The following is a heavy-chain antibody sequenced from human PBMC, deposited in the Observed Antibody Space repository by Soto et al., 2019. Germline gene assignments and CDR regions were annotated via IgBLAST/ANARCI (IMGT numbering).Heavy chain of an antibody. V-gene: IGHV4-30-4*01. CDR1: GGSISSGDYY. CDR3: ASDTSSWYGTDY. CDR2: IYHSGST. J-gene: IGHJ4*02. Sequence: QVQLQESGPGLVKPSQTLSLTCTVSGGSISSGDYYWSWIRQPPGKGLEWIGYIYHSGSTYYNPSLKSRXXTXVXXSTSQCSLKLSSVTAADTAVYYCASDTSSWYGTDYWGQGTLVTVSS. D-gene: IGHD6-13*01.